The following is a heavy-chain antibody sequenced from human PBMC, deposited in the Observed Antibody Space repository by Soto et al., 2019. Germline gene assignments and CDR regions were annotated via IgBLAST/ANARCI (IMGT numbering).Heavy chain of an antibody. V-gene: IGHV1-2*02. CDR2: INPNSGGT. CDR3: ASSCSSTSCYTDYYGMDV. CDR1: GYTFTGYY. J-gene: IGHJ6*02. D-gene: IGHD2-2*02. Sequence: ASVKVSCKASGYTFTGYYMHWLRQAPGQGLEWMGWINPNSGGTNYAQKFQGRVTMTRDTSISTAYMELSRLRSDDTAVYYCASSCSSTSCYTDYYGMDVWGQGTTVTVSS.